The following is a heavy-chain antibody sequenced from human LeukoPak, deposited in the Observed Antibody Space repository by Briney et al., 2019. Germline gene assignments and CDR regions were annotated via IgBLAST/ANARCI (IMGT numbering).Heavy chain of an antibody. Sequence: SVKVSCKASGGTFSSYAISWVRQAPGQGLEWMGGIIPIFGTANYAQKFQGRVTITTDESTSTAYMELSRLRSDDTAVYYCARSRGPRTTVTTTGYWGQGTLVTVSS. D-gene: IGHD4-17*01. CDR1: GGTFSSYA. CDR2: IIPIFGTA. J-gene: IGHJ4*02. CDR3: ARSRGPRTTVTTTGY. V-gene: IGHV1-69*05.